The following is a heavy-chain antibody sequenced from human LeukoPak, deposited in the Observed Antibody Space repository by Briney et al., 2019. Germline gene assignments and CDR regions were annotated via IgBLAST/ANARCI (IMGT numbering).Heavy chain of an antibody. CDR1: GGTFSSYT. CDR3: ARSAGGDYGDYPLDY. D-gene: IGHD4-17*01. Sequence: ASVKVSCKASGGTFSSYTISWMRQAPGQGLEWMGGIIPIFGTANYAQKFQGRVTITADKSTSTAYMELSSLRSEDTAVYYCARSAGGDYGDYPLDYWGQGTLVTVSS. J-gene: IGHJ4*02. CDR2: IIPIFGTA. V-gene: IGHV1-69*06.